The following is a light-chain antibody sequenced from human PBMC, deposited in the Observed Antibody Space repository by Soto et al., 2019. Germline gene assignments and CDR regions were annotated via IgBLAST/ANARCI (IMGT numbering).Light chain of an antibody. CDR3: QQYNSYWWT. CDR2: DAS. J-gene: IGKJ1*01. Sequence: DIQMTQSPSTLSASVGDRVTITCRASQSISSWLAWYQQKPGKAPKLLIYDASSLESGVPSRFSGSGSGTEFTLTISSLQPDDVAAYYCQQYNSYWWTFGEGTKVEIQ. CDR1: QSISSW. V-gene: IGKV1-5*01.